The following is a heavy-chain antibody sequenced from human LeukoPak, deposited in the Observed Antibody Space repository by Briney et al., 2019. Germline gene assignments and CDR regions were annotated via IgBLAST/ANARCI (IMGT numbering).Heavy chain of an antibody. CDR1: GFTFSDAW. CDR2: IKSNTDGGTT. D-gene: IGHD2-2*02. J-gene: IGHJ4*02. CDR3: TTQLLYKHNFDY. Sequence: GGSLRLSCAASGFTFSDAWMSWVRQTPGKGLEWVGRIKSNTDGGTTDFAAPVKGRFTISRDDSENALYLQMNSLKTEDTAVYYCTTQLLYKHNFDYWGQGTLVTVSS. V-gene: IGHV3-15*01.